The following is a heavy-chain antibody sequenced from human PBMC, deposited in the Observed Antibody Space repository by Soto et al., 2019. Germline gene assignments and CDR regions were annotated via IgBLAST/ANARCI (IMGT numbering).Heavy chain of an antibody. D-gene: IGHD3-3*01. J-gene: IGHJ3*02. CDR1: GFTFSSYA. CDR2: ISGSGGST. V-gene: IGHV3-23*01. CDR3: AKDTTSIFGVVIKAHDAFDI. Sequence: GGSLRLSCAASGFTFSSYAMSWVRQAPGKGLEWVSAISGSGGSTYYADSVKGRFTISRDNSKNTLFLQMNSLRAEDTAVYYCAKDTTSIFGVVIKAHDAFDIWGQGTMVTVSS.